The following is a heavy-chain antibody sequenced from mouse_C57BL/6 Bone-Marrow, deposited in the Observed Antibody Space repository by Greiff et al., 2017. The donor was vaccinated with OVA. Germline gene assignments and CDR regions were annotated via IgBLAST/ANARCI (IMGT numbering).Heavy chain of an antibody. CDR1: GFTFSDYY. J-gene: IGHJ4*01. V-gene: IGHV5-12*01. Sequence: EVMLVESGGGLVQPGGSLKLSCAASGFTFSDYYMYWVRQTPEKRLEWVAYISNGGGSTYYPDTVKGRFTISRDNAKNTLYLQMSRLKSEDTAMYYCASNFITTVVAAVDDWGQGTSVTVSS. D-gene: IGHD1-1*01. CDR2: ISNGGGST. CDR3: ASNFITTVVAAVDD.